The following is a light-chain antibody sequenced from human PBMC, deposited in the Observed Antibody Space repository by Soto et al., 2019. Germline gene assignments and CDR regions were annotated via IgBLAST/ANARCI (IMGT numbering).Light chain of an antibody. V-gene: IGLV2-14*01. CDR1: SSDVSGYNY. Sequence: QSALTQPASVSGSPGQSITISCTGTSSDVSGYNYVSWYQQHPGKAPKLMIYEVSNRPSGLSNRFSGSKSGNTASLTISGLQAEDEADYYCSSYTSSSTRVFGGGTKLTVL. CDR2: EVS. CDR3: SSYTSSSTRV. J-gene: IGLJ3*02.